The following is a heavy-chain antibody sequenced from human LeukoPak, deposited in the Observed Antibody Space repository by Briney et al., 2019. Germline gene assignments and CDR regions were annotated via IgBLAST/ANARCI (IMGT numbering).Heavy chain of an antibody. V-gene: IGHV4-59*01. CDR2: IYYSGST. D-gene: IGHD3-16*01. CDR1: GGSISSYY. CDR3: ARTYAGDYYYMDV. Sequence: PSETLSLTCTVSGGSISSYYWSWIRQPPGKGLEWIGYIYYSGSTNYNPSLKSRVTISVDTSKNQFSLKLNSVTAADTAVYYCARTYAGDYYYMDVWGKGTTVTISS. J-gene: IGHJ6*03.